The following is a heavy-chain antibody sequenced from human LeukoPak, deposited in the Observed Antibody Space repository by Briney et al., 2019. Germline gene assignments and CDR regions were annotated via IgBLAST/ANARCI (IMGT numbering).Heavy chain of an antibody. D-gene: IGHD2-2*01. CDR3: ARRDGYCRDTSCVNWFDP. CDR2: IYYSGST. V-gene: IGHV4-59*08. CDR1: GGSIGSYY. J-gene: IGHJ5*02. Sequence: SETLSLTCTVSGGSIGSYYWSWIRQPPGKGLEWIGYIYYSGSTNYNPSLKSRVTISVDTSKNQFSLRLRSVTAADTAVYYCARRDGYCRDTSCVNWFDPWGQGTLVTVSS.